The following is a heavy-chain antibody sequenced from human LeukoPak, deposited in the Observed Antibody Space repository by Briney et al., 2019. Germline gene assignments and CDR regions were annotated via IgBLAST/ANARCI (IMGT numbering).Heavy chain of an antibody. D-gene: IGHD6-13*01. CDR2: IYYSGST. CDR1: GGSISSYY. CDR3: ARVTIAAAGTDYYYYMDV. Sequence: SETLSLTCTVSGGSISSYYWSWIRQPPGKGLEWIGYIYYSGSTNYNPSLKSRVTISVDTSKNQFSLKLSSVTAADTAVYYCARVTIAAAGTDYYYYMDVWGKGTTVTISS. J-gene: IGHJ6*03. V-gene: IGHV4-59*01.